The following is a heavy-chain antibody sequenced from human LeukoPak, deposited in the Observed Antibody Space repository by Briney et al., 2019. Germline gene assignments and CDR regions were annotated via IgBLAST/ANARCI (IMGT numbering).Heavy chain of an antibody. CDR1: GDSISSSNW. CDR3: AHLFGATDYGGILHYFDY. D-gene: IGHD4-23*01. V-gene: IGHV3-53*01. CDR2: IYSGGST. Sequence: PSGTLSLTCAVSGDSISSSNWWSWVRQPPGKGLEWVSVIYSGGSTYYADSVKGRFTISRDNSKNTLYLQMNSLRAEDTAVYYCAHLFGATDYGGILHYFDYWGQGTLVTVSS. J-gene: IGHJ4*02.